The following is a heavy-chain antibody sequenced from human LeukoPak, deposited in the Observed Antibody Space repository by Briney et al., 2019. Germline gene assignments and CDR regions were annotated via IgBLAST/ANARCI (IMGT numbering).Heavy chain of an antibody. Sequence: ASVKVSCKASGYPFTSYAMNWVRQAPGQGLEYIGWINTNTGNPTYAQGFTGRFVFSLDTSVSTAYLQISSLKAEDTAVYYCARVLRRYYDSSGYPSDYWGQGTLVTVSS. CDR1: GYPFTSYA. V-gene: IGHV7-4-1*02. CDR3: ARVLRRYYDSSGYPSDY. J-gene: IGHJ4*02. D-gene: IGHD3-22*01. CDR2: INTNTGNP.